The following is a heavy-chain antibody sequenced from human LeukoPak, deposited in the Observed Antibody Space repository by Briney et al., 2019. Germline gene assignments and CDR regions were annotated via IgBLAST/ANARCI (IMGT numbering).Heavy chain of an antibody. D-gene: IGHD3-16*02. CDR3: ARGRHGGTFGGVIVHVSGFDY. CDR1: GFTFSSYW. Sequence: QPGGSLKLSCAASGFTFSSYWMHWVRQAPGKGLVWVSRINSDGSSTSYADSVKGRFTISRDNAKNSLYLQMNSLRAEDTAVYYCARGRHGGTFGGVIVHVSGFDYWGQGTLVTVSS. V-gene: IGHV3-74*01. J-gene: IGHJ4*02. CDR2: INSDGSST.